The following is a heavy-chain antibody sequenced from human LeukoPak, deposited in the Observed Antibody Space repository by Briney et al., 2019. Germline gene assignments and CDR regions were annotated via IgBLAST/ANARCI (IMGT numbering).Heavy chain of an antibody. V-gene: IGHV6-1*01. CDR2: TYYRSKWYN. Sequence: SQGLSLTCAISGDGVSSNSAAWNWIRQSPSRGLEWLGRTYYRSKWYNDYAVSVESRITINPDISKNQFSLQLNSVTPEDTAVYYCARDVRRVVGAWGQGTLVTVSS. CDR3: ARDVRRVVGA. D-gene: IGHD2-15*01. CDR1: GDGVSSNSAA. J-gene: IGHJ5*02.